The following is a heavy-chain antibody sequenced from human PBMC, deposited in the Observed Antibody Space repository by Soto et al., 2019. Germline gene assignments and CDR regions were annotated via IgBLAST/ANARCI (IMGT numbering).Heavy chain of an antibody. CDR1: GGSISSSDYF. CDR2: FYYSGST. V-gene: IGHV4-39*01. D-gene: IGHD6-19*01. J-gene: IGHJ1*01. CDR3: ARHYASAWFFQD. Sequence: SETLSLTCTVSGGSISSSDYFWGWIRQPPGKGPEWIGSFYYSGSTYYSPSLQSRVAISVDTSNNQFSLELSSVTAADSAVFYCARHYASAWFFQDWGQGTLVTVSS.